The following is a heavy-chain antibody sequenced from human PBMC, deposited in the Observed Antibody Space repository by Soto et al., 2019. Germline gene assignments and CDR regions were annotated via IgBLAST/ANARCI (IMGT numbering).Heavy chain of an antibody. CDR3: ALQVVTARAPNLDY. CDR1: GYTFTVYY. V-gene: IGHV1-2*04. CDR2: INPNSGGT. J-gene: IGHJ4*02. D-gene: IGHD2-21*02. Sequence: QVQLVQSGAEVKKPGSSVKVSCKASGYTFTVYYMHWVRQAPGQGLEWMGWINPNSGGTQYAQKFQGWVTMTRDTSISTAYMELSRLRSDDTTVYYCALQVVTARAPNLDYWGQGTLVTVSS.